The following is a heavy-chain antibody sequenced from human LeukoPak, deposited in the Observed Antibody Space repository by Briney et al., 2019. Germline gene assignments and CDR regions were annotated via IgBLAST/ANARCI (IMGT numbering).Heavy chain of an antibody. CDR1: GYSFTSYW. V-gene: IGHV5-51*01. CDR3: ARLEVRYYDFRHVDC. D-gene: IGHD3-3*01. CDR2: IYPGDSGT. J-gene: IGHJ4*02. Sequence: GESLKISCKGSGYSFTSYWIGWVRQMPGKGLEWMGIIYPGDSGTRYSPSFQGQVTISADKSISTAYLQWSSLKASDTAMYYCARLEVRYYDFRHVDCWGQGTLVTVSS.